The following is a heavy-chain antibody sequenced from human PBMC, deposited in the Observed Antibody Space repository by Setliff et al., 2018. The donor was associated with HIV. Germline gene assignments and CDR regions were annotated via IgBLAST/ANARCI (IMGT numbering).Heavy chain of an antibody. CDR2: IYASGST. D-gene: IGHD3-10*01. Sequence: SETLSLTCTVSGDSIGSYSWNWIRQPPGKGLEWIGYIYASGSTNYNPPFQSRVTMSADTAKTQFSLKLSSVTAADTAVYYRAREESTEDYGSGSYGPTFPPPLIYWGQGTLVTVS. J-gene: IGHJ4*02. V-gene: IGHV4-59*12. CDR1: GDSIGSYS. CDR3: AREESTEDYGSGSYGPTFPPPLIY.